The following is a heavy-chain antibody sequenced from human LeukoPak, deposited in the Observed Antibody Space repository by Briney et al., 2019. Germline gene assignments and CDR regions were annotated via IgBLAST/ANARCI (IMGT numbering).Heavy chain of an antibody. Sequence: ASVKVSCKASGYTFTSYAMHWVRQAPGQRLEWMGWINAGNGNTKYSQKFQGRVTITRDTSASTAYMELSSLRSEGTAVYYCARRGGFYYDIDYWGQGTLVTVSS. V-gene: IGHV1-3*01. CDR2: INAGNGNT. CDR3: ARRGGFYYDIDY. J-gene: IGHJ4*02. D-gene: IGHD3-22*01. CDR1: GYTFTSYA.